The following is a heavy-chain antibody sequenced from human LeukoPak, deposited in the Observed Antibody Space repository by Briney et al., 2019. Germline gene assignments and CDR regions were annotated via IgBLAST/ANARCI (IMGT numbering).Heavy chain of an antibody. CDR2: IYYSGST. CDR1: GGSISSYY. J-gene: IGHJ4*02. CDR3: ARASLFAASAQYDY. Sequence: SETLSLTCTVSGGSISSYYWSWIRQPPGKGLEWIGYIYYSGSTNYNPSLKSRVTKSVDTSKNQFSLKLSSVTAADTAVYYCARASLFAASAQYDYWGQGTLVTVSS. D-gene: IGHD2-15*01. V-gene: IGHV4-59*01.